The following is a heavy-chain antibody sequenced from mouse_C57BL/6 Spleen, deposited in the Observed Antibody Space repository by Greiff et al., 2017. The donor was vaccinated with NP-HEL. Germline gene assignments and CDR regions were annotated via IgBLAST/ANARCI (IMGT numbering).Heavy chain of an antibody. J-gene: IGHJ3*01. D-gene: IGHD2-1*01. V-gene: IGHV2-4*01. CDR3: AKDGNYVFAY. Sequence: VMLVESGPGLVQPSQSLSITCTVSGFSLTSYGVHWVRQPPGKGLEWLGVIWSGGSTDYNAAFISRLSISKDNSKSQVFFKMNSLQADDTAIYYCAKDGNYVFAYWGQGTLVTVSA. CDR1: GFSLTSYG. CDR2: IWSGGST.